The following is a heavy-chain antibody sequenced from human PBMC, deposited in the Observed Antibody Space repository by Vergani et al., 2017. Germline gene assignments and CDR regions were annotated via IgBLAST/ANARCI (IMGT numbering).Heavy chain of an antibody. CDR3: ARDGGDTAMVDY. CDR2: IYYSGKT. V-gene: IGHV4-34*11. CDR1: GGSFSGYY. Sequence: QVQLQQWGAGLLKPSETLSLTCAVYGGSFSGYYWSWIRQPPGKGLEWLGYIYYSGKTNYNPSLKSRITISLDPSKSQFSLNLSSVTAADTAVYYCARDGGDTAMVDYWGQGTLVTVSS. D-gene: IGHD5-18*01. J-gene: IGHJ4*02.